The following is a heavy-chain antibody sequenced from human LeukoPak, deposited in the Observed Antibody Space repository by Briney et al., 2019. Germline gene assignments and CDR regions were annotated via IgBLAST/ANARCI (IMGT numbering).Heavy chain of an antibody. V-gene: IGHV4-59*01. CDR2: IYYSGST. Sequence: SETLSLTCTVSGGSISSYYWSWIRQPPGKGLEWIGYIYYSGSTNYNPSLKSRVTISVDTSKNQFSLKLSSVTAADTAVYYCARQVVTMVRGVIYNWFDPWGQETLVTVSS. D-gene: IGHD3-10*01. J-gene: IGHJ5*02. CDR1: GGSISSYY. CDR3: ARQVVTMVRGVIYNWFDP.